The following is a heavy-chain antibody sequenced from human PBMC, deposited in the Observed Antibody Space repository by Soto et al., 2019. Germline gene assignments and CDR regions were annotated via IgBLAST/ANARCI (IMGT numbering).Heavy chain of an antibody. V-gene: IGHV3-48*02. CDR3: ARDLYYDSSGYYFDAFDI. CDR1: GFTFSSYS. J-gene: IGHJ3*02. D-gene: IGHD3-22*01. CDR2: ISSSSSTI. Sequence: PGGSLRLSCAASGFTFSSYSMNWVRQAPGKGLEWVSYISSSSSTIYYADSVKGRFTISRDNAKNSLYLQMNSLRDEDTAVYYCARDLYYDSSGYYFDAFDIWGQGTMVTVSS.